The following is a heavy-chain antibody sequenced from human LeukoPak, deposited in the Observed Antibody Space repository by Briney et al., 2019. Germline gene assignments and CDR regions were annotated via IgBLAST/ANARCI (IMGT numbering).Heavy chain of an antibody. Sequence: GGSLRLSCAVSGFTFSDHHMDWVRQAPGKGLEWVGRIRNKANSYTTEYAASVKGRFTVSRDDSKNSLYLQLNSLKTEDTAVYYCSKSPVGNALDSWGQGTLVTVPS. CDR1: GFTFSDHH. CDR2: IRNKANSYTT. D-gene: IGHD2-2*01. CDR3: SKSPVGNALDS. J-gene: IGHJ5*01. V-gene: IGHV3-72*01.